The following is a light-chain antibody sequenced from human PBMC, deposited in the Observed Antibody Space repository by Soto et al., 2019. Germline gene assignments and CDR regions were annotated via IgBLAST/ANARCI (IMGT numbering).Light chain of an antibody. J-gene: IGKJ3*01. V-gene: IGKV1-33*01. Sequence: DIQMTQSPSSLSASVGDRVTITCQASQDISNYLNWYQQKPGKAPKLLIYDASNLETGVPSRFSGSGSGKDFTFTISSLQPEDIATYYCHKYDNLPPFTFGPGTKVDIK. CDR1: QDISNY. CDR2: DAS. CDR3: HKYDNLPPFT.